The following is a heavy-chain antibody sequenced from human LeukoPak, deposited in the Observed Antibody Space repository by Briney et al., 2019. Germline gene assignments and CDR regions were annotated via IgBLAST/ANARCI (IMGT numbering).Heavy chain of an antibody. V-gene: IGHV4-39*01. CDR1: GGSISSSSYY. J-gene: IGHJ1*01. CDR3: ARQVGSSWGMDPFQH. Sequence: PSETLSLTCTVSGGSISSSSYYWGWIRQPPGKGLEWIGSIYYSGSTYYNPSLKSRVTISVDTSKNQFSLKLSSVTAADTAVYYCARQVGSSWGMDPFQHWGQGTLVTVSS. CDR2: IYYSGST. D-gene: IGHD6-13*01.